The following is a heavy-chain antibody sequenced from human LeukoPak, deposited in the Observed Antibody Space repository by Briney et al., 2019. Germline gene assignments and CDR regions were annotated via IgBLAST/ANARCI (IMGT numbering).Heavy chain of an antibody. CDR1: GGSISSYY. V-gene: IGHV4-59*01. Sequence: SETLSLTCTVSGGSISSYYWSWIRQPPGKGLEWIGYIYYSGSTNYNPSLKSRVTISVDTSKNQFSLKLSSVTAADTAVYYCARVSGYCPNGVCRFDYWGQGTLVTVSS. CDR3: ARVSGYCPNGVCRFDY. J-gene: IGHJ4*02. D-gene: IGHD2-8*01. CDR2: IYYSGST.